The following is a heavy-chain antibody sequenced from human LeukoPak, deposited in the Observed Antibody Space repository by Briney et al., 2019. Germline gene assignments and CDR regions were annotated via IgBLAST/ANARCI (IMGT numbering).Heavy chain of an antibody. D-gene: IGHD6-19*01. Sequence: SETLSLTCAVYGGSFSGYYWSWIRQPPGKGLEWIGEINHSGSTNYNPSLKSRVTISVDTSKNQFSLKLSSVTAADTAVYYCARTSSGWPCYFDYWGQGTLVTVSS. J-gene: IGHJ4*02. V-gene: IGHV4-34*01. CDR3: ARTSSGWPCYFDY. CDR2: INHSGST. CDR1: GGSFSGYY.